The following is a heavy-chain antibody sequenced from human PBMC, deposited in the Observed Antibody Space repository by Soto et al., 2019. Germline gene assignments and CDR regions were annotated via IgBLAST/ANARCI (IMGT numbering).Heavy chain of an antibody. V-gene: IGHV3-66*01. Sequence: EVQLVESGGGLVQPGGSLRLSCAASGFSVSSNSMNWVRQAPGKGLEWVALICSGGSTYYPDSVKGRFTVSKDTSKNTLYLQVNSLRAEDMAVYYCATDRGGSLDFWGQGTLVTVSS. D-gene: IGHD3-16*01. J-gene: IGHJ4*02. CDR3: ATDRGGSLDF. CDR1: GFSVSSNS. CDR2: ICSGGST.